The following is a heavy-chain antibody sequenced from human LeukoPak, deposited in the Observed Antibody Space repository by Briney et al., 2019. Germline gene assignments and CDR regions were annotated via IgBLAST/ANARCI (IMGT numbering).Heavy chain of an antibody. J-gene: IGHJ4*02. CDR2: ISYDGSNK. V-gene: IGHV3-30*03. D-gene: IGHD1-26*01. CDR3: ARDGDGSSYFDY. Sequence: GGSLRLSCAASGFTFSSYGMQWVRQAPGKGLEWVAVISYDGSNKYYADSVKGRFTISRDNSKNTLYLQMNSLRAEDTAVYYCARDGDGSSYFDYWGQGTLVTVSS. CDR1: GFTFSSYG.